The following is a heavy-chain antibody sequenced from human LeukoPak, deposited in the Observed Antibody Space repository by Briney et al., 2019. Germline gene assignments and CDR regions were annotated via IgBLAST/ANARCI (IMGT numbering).Heavy chain of an antibody. CDR3: ARESSYGVSSYFDY. Sequence: SETLSLTCTVSGGSISSGGYYWSWIRQHPGKGLEWIGYIYYSGSTYYNPSLKSRVTISVDTSKNQFSLKLSSVTAADTAVYYCARESSYGVSSYFDYWGQGTLVTVSS. CDR2: IYYSGST. V-gene: IGHV4-31*03. J-gene: IGHJ4*02. D-gene: IGHD3-10*01. CDR1: GGSISSGGYY.